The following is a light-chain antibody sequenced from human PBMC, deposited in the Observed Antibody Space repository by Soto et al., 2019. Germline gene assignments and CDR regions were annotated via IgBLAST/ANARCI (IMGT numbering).Light chain of an antibody. CDR1: QSVRSER. V-gene: IGKV3-20*01. Sequence: IVLTQSPDTLSLSPGERATHSCRASQSVRSERLAWYQQKRGQAPTLLIFDASSTASGTPERFSGSGSGTDFTLTISSLEPEDFAVYYCQEYDGAPPITFGLGTRLANK. CDR3: QEYDGAPPIT. CDR2: DAS. J-gene: IGKJ5*01.